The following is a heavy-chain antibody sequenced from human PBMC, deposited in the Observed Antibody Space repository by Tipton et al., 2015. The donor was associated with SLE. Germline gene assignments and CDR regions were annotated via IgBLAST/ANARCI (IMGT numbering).Heavy chain of an antibody. Sequence: QSGPEVKKPGASVKVSCRTSGYPFTNYDINWVRQAAGQGLEWMGWMNPGSRKTVFTQKFQGRVTLTWDTSISTAYIELNSLRSEDTAGYYCARWQGYCGSTSGRQFDCWGQGSLVTVSS. J-gene: IGHJ4*02. CDR1: GYPFTNYD. CDR3: ARWQGYCGSTSGRQFDC. V-gene: IGHV1-8*01. D-gene: IGHD2-2*01. CDR2: MNPGSRKT.